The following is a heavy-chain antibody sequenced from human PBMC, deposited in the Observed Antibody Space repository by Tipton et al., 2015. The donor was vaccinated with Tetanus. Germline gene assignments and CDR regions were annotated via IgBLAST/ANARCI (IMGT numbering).Heavy chain of an antibody. CDR1: GGSIRSGGYY. Sequence: TLSLTCTVSGGSIRSGGYYWSWVRQSPGEGLEWIGHIYKSGNTYYKPSLKSRVAISIDASKNQFSLKLNSMTAADTAVYYCARVGYYYYYMDVWGKGTTVTVSS. CDR3: ARVGYYYYYMDV. V-gene: IGHV4-30-4*01. D-gene: IGHD3-22*01. CDR2: IYKSGNT. J-gene: IGHJ6*03.